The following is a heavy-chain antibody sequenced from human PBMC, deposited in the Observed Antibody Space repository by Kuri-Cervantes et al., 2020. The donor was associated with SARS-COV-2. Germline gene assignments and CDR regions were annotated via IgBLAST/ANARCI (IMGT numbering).Heavy chain of an antibody. CDR2: IYSGGST. Sequence: GESLKISCAASGFTVSSNYMSWVRQAPGKGLEWVSVIYSGGSTYYPDSVKGRFTISRDNSKNTLYLQMNSLRAEDTAVYYCARSIIAVAGFGGRDYWGQGTLVPSPQ. CDR3: ARSIIAVAGFGGRDY. J-gene: IGHJ4*02. CDR1: GFTVSSNY. D-gene: IGHD6-19*01. V-gene: IGHV3-53*01.